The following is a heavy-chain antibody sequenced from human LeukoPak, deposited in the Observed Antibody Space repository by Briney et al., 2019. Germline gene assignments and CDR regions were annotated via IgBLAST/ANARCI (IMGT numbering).Heavy chain of an antibody. CDR3: AKVGLEVVVPTFFDY. V-gene: IGHV3-23*01. CDR1: GFTFSSYA. CDR2: ISGSGGST. Sequence: GGSLRLSCAASGFTFSSYAMSWVRQAPGKGLEWVSVISGSGGSTYYADSVKGRFTISRDNSKNTLYLRMNSLRVEDTAVYYCAKVGLEVVVPTFFDYWGQGTLVTVSS. J-gene: IGHJ4*02. D-gene: IGHD3-22*01.